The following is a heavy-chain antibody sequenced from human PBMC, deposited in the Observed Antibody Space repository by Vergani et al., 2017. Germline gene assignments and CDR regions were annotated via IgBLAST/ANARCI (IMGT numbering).Heavy chain of an antibody. V-gene: IGHV4-59*01. CDR3: ARVGEWESLGWFDP. D-gene: IGHD3-10*01. CDR1: GGSISSYY. J-gene: IGHJ5*02. CDR2: IYYSGST. Sequence: QVQLQQWGAGLLKPSETLSLTCTVSGGSISSYYWSWIRQPPGKGLEWIGYIYYSGSTNYNPSLKSRVTISVDTSKNQFSLKLSSVTAADTAVYYWARVGEWESLGWFDPWGQGTLVTVSS.